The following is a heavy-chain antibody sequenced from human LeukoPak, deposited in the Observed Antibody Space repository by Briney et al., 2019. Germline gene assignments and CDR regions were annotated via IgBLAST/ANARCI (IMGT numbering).Heavy chain of an antibody. V-gene: IGHV3-23*01. D-gene: IGHD6-13*01. J-gene: IGHJ5*01. CDR2: ISGSGGNT. Sequence: GGSQSFLCEASGFSFSSYAVSWVRQAPGKGLEWVSVISGSGGNTYYADSVKGRFTISRDNSKNTLYLQMNSLRAEDTAVYYCAKTTGYSTSWFDYWGAETPVTVSS. CDR1: GFSFSSYA. CDR3: AKTTGYSTSWFDY.